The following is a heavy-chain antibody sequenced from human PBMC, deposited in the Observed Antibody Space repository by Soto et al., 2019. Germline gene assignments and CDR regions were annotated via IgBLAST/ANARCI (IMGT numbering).Heavy chain of an antibody. J-gene: IGHJ4*02. Sequence: ASVKFSCNASGYTFTGYYIHWVRQAPGQGLEWMGWINPNSDYTNYAQQFQGRVTMTKDTSISTAYMEVSSLRSDDTAVYYCARDLTVTNYFDYWGQGTLVTVSS. D-gene: IGHD4-17*01. CDR1: GYTFTGYY. V-gene: IGHV1-2*02. CDR3: ARDLTVTNYFDY. CDR2: INPNSDYT.